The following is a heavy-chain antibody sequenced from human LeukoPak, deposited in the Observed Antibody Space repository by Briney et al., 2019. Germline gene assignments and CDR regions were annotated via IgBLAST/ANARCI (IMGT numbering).Heavy chain of an antibody. Sequence: AGGSLRLSCAASGFTFSSYGMHWVRQAPGKGLEWVAVIWYDGSNKYYADSVKGRFTISRDNSKNTLYLQMNSLRAEDTAVYYCARESSSIAIGTLDFWGQGTLVTVSS. V-gene: IGHV3-33*01. D-gene: IGHD2/OR15-2a*01. CDR2: IWYDGSNK. CDR1: GFTFSSYG. CDR3: ARESSSIAIGTLDF. J-gene: IGHJ4*02.